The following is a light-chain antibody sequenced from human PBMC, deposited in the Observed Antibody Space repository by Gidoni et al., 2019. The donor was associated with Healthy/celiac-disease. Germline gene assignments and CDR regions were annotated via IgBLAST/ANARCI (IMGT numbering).Light chain of an antibody. CDR1: GSHMVNKY. CDR2: NNN. J-gene: IGLJ2*01. CDR3: GTWDSSLSAVV. V-gene: IGLV1-51*01. Sequence: QSVLTQPPSVPAAPGQKVTISCSGSGSHMVNKYVSWYQQLPGTAPKLLLYNNNKRPAGIPDRFSGSKSGTSATLGITGLQTGDEADYYCGTWDSSLSAVVFGGGTKLTVL.